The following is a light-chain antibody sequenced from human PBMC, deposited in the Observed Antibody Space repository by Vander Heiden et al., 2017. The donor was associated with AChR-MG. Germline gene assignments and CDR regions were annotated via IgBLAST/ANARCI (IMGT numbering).Light chain of an antibody. CDR2: AAA. CDR3: QQSYSTPPET. J-gene: IGKJ1*01. Sequence: DIQMTQSPSSLSASVGDRVTITCRASQSISSYLNWYQQKPGKAPKLLSYAAASLQSGVPSRFSGSGSGTDFTLTISSLQPEDFATYYCQQSYSTPPETFGQGTKVEIK. V-gene: IGKV1-39*01. CDR1: QSISSY.